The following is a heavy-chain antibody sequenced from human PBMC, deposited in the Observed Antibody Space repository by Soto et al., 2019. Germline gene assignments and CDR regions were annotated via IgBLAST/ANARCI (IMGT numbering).Heavy chain of an antibody. CDR1: GGTFSSYA. D-gene: IGHD3-22*01. CDR2: IIPIFGTA. V-gene: IGHV1-69*01. Sequence: QVQLVQSGAEVKKPGSSVKVSCKASGGTFSSYAISWVRQAPGQGLEWMGGIIPIFGTANYAQKFQGRVTITADESTSTAYMELSSLRSEDTAVYYCARTFSSGYAHHYYYGMDVWGQGTTVTVSS. CDR3: ARTFSSGYAHHYYYGMDV. J-gene: IGHJ6*02.